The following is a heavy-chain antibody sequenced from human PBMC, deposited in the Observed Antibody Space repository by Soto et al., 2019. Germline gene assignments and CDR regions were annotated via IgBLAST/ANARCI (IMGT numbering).Heavy chain of an antibody. V-gene: IGHV3-23*01. CDR2: ISGSGGST. Sequence: PGGSLRLSCAASGFTFSSYAMSWVRQAPGKGLERVSAISGSGGSTYYADSVKGRFTISRDNSKNTLYLQMNSLRAEDTAVYYCARFGSPSWLRAPFDYWGQGTLVTVYS. D-gene: IGHD5-12*01. CDR3: ARFGSPSWLRAPFDY. CDR1: GFTFSSYA. J-gene: IGHJ4*02.